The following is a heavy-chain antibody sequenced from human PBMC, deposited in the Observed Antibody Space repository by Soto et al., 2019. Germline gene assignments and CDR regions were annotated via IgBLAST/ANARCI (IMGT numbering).Heavy chain of an antibody. J-gene: IGHJ5*02. CDR2: ISGSGGST. D-gene: IGHD3-3*01. Sequence: PGGSLRLSXAASGFTFSSYAMSWVRQAPGKGLEWVSAISGSGGSTYYADSVKGRFTISRDNSKNTLYLQMNSLRAEDTAVYYCAKASAYDFWSGYYGNWFDPWGQGTLVTVSS. CDR1: GFTFSSYA. CDR3: AKASAYDFWSGYYGNWFDP. V-gene: IGHV3-23*01.